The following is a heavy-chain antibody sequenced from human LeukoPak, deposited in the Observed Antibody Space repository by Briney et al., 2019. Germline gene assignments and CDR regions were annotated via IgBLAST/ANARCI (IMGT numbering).Heavy chain of an antibody. CDR3: AKATTVEHYFDY. CDR2: ISGSGGST. Sequence: PGGSLRLSCAASGFTFSTYAMSWVRQAPEKGLEWVSAISGSGGSTYYADSVKGRFTISRDNSKNTLYLQMNSLRAEDTAVYYCAKATTVEHYFDYWGQGTLVTVSS. D-gene: IGHD4-23*01. V-gene: IGHV3-23*01. CDR1: GFTFSTYA. J-gene: IGHJ4*02.